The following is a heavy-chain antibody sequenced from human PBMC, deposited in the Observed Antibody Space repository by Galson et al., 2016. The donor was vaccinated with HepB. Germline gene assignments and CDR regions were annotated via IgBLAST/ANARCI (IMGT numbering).Heavy chain of an antibody. CDR1: GFSFSNSG. Sequence: SLRLSCAASGFSFSNSGMSWVRQAPGRGLEWVSGITRSGDATHYADFVKGRFTISRDNSKNTLYLQMSSLRTEDTAVYYCAREYRNSWFNFWYFDLWGRGTLVTVSS. V-gene: IGHV3-23*01. D-gene: IGHD6-13*01. CDR3: AREYRNSWFNFWYFDL. J-gene: IGHJ2*01. CDR2: ITRSGDAT.